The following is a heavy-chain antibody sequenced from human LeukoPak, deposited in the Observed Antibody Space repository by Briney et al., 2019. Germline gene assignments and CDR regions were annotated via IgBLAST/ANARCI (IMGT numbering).Heavy chain of an antibody. V-gene: IGHV3-9*01. CDR2: FYWDGGGV. J-gene: IGHJ6*02. CDR3: GKDLKPGGMDV. CDR1: GYTFNDYA. Sequence: PGGSLRLSCGVSGYTFNDYAMHTVRQAPGKGLERVSGFYWDGGGVSYASSVKGRFTISRDKPKNSLYLQMNSLRPEDTALYYCGKDLKPGGMDVWGQGTTVTVSS.